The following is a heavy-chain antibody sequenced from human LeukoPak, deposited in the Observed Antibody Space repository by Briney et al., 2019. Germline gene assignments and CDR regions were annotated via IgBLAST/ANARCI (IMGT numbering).Heavy chain of an antibody. Sequence: SETLSLTCSVSGGSISSLYWSWIRQPPGKGLEWIGYIYYTGSTNYNPSLKSRVTMFVDMSKNQFSLRLSPVTAADTAVYYCARHRAYSSSSPFDYWGQGTLVTVSS. CDR2: IYYTGST. D-gene: IGHD6-6*01. CDR3: ARHRAYSSSSPFDY. V-gene: IGHV4-59*08. J-gene: IGHJ4*02. CDR1: GGSISSLY.